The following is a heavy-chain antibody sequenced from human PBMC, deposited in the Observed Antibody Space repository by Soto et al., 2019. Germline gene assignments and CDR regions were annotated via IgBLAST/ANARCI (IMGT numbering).Heavy chain of an antibody. CDR3: ARNGERDLGLNYYFYYGMDV. CDR2: VSPYSNIT. D-gene: IGHD3-10*01. Sequence: GASVKVFCKASDYIFTTYGISWVRQAPGQGLEWMGWVSPYSNITNYAQKFQGRVTMTTETSTSTVYMELRSLRSDDTAMYYCARNGERDLGLNYYFYYGMDVWGQGTSVTVSS. J-gene: IGHJ6*02. CDR1: DYIFTTYG. V-gene: IGHV1-18*01.